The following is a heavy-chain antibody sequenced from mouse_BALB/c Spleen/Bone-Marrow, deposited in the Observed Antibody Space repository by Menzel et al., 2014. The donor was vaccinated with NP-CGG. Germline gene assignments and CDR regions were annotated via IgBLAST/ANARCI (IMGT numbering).Heavy chain of an antibody. Sequence: EVKVVESGGGLVQPGGSRKLSCAASGFTFRSLGMHWVRQAPEKGLEWVAYISSDSSAVYYADTVKGRFTISRDNPKNTLFLQMTSLRSEDTAMYYCTRGGNWDDFDYWGQGTTLTVSS. D-gene: IGHD4-1*01. J-gene: IGHJ2*01. V-gene: IGHV5-17*02. CDR1: GFTFRSLG. CDR2: ISSDSSAV. CDR3: TRGGNWDDFDY.